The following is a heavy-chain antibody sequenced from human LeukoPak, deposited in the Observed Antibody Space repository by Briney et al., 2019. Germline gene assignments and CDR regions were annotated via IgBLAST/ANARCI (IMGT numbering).Heavy chain of an antibody. CDR2: IYYSGST. CDR1: GGSISSYY. Sequence: PSETLSLTCTVSGGSISSYYWSWIRQPPGKGLEWTGYIYYSGSTNYNPSLKSRVTISVDTSKNQFSLKLSSVTAADTAVYYCARSYYDSSDYYFTSWGQGILVTVSS. V-gene: IGHV4-59*08. D-gene: IGHD3-22*01. J-gene: IGHJ4*02. CDR3: ARSYYDSSDYYFTS.